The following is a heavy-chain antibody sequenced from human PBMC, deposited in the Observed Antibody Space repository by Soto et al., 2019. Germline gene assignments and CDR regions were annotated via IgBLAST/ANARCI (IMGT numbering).Heavy chain of an antibody. D-gene: IGHD3-22*01. V-gene: IGHV3-23*01. Sequence: GGSLRLSCAASGFTFYSYAMSWVRQAPGKGLEWVSGITGSGTSTYYADSVKGRFTISRDNSKNTLYLQMNSLRAEDTAMYHCAKDGDTYYYDGSIRHWGQGTLVTVSS. CDR1: GFTFYSYA. CDR2: ITGSGTST. CDR3: AKDGDTYYYDGSIRH. J-gene: IGHJ4*02.